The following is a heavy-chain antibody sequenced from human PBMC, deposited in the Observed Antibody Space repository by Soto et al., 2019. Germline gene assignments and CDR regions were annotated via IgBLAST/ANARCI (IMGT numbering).Heavy chain of an antibody. CDR3: ARDLNYGGNPDY. J-gene: IGHJ4*02. CDR1: GFTFSSYS. V-gene: IGHV3-21*01. CDR2: ISSSSSYI. D-gene: IGHD4-17*01. Sequence: EVQLVESGGGLVQPGGSLILSCAASGFTFSSYSMNWVRQAPGKGLGWVSSISSSSSYIYYADSVKGRFTVSRDNAKNSLYLQMNSLRAEDTAMYYCARDLNYGGNPDYWGQGTLVTVSS.